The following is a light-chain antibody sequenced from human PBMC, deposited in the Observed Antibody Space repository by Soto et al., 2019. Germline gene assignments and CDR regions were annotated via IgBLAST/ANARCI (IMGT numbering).Light chain of an antibody. J-gene: IGLJ2*01. CDR2: EVS. CDR3: SSYISRRFVV. Sequence: QSALTQPASVSGSPGQSITISCTWTSCDVGGYNYVSWYQQHPGKAPKLIIYEVSNRPSGVSDRFSAFKSGNTASLTISGVLAEDEADYYCSSYISRRFVVFGGGTQLTVL. V-gene: IGLV2-14*01. CDR1: SCDVGGYNY.